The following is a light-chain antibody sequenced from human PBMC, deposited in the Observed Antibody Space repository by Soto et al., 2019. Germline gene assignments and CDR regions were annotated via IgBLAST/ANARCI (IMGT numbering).Light chain of an antibody. Sequence: QSALTQPPSASGSPGQSVTISCTGTSSDVGGYNYVSWYQQHPVKAPKLMIDEVSKRPSGVPDRLSGSKSGNTASLTVSGLQAEDEAEYYCSSYAGSNNFEVFGGGTKLTVL. CDR2: EVS. V-gene: IGLV2-8*01. CDR3: SSYAGSNNFEV. J-gene: IGLJ2*01. CDR1: SSDVGGYNY.